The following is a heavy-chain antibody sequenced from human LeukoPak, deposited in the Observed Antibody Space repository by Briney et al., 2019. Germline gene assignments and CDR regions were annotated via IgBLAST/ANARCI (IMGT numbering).Heavy chain of an antibody. V-gene: IGHV4-34*01. Sequence: PSETLSLTCAVYGGSFSDYYWSWIRQPPGKGLEWIGEINHSGSTNYKLSLKSRVTISVETAKNQFSLKLSSLTAADTAVYYCARGWALNYFDSSSFYFDYWGQGTLVTVSS. D-gene: IGHD3-22*01. J-gene: IGHJ4*02. CDR2: INHSGST. CDR3: ARGWALNYFDSSSFYFDY. CDR1: GGSFSDYY.